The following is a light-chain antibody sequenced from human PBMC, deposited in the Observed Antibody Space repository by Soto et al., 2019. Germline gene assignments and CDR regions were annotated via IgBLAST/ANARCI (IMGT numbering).Light chain of an antibody. J-gene: IGKJ2*01. CDR1: QSVAGW. V-gene: IGKV1-5*03. Sequence: DIQMTQSPSTLSASVGDRVTITCRASQSVAGWLAWYQQKPGKAPKLLMYRVSNLEDGVPSRFSGRGSGTEFTLTITSLQPEDSATYYCQQYNSHYTFGQGTKVE. CDR2: RVS. CDR3: QQYNSHYT.